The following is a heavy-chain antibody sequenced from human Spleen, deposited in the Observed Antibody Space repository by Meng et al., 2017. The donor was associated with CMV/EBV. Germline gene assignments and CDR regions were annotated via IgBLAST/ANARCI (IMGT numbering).Heavy chain of an antibody. V-gene: IGHV3-66*02. CDR1: GFTFSSYA. CDR2: IYSGGST. Sequence: GESLKISFAASGFTFSSYAMHWVRQAPGKGLEWVSVIYSGGSTYYADSVKGRFTISRDNSKNTLYLQMNSLRAEDTAVYYCARNYDFWSGSYYYYGMDVWGQVTTVTVSS. D-gene: IGHD3-3*01. J-gene: IGHJ6*02. CDR3: ARNYDFWSGSYYYYGMDV.